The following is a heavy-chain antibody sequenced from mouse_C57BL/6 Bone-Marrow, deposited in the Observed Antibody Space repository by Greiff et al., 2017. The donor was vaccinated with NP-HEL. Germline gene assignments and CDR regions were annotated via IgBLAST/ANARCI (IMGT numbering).Heavy chain of an antibody. CDR2: FYPSDGST. CDR3: ARHGNYLFYAMDY. J-gene: IGHJ4*01. V-gene: IGHV1-85*01. D-gene: IGHD2-1*01. CDR1: GYTFTSYY. Sequence: QVQLQQSGPELVKPGASVMFSCKASGYTFTSYYINWVKQRPGQGLGWIGWFYPSDGSTKYNEKFKGKATLTVDTSSSTAYMELHSLTSEDSAVYFCARHGNYLFYAMDYWGQGTSVTVSS.